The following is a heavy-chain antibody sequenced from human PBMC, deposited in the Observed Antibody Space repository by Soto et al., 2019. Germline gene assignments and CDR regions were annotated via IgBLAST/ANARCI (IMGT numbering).Heavy chain of an antibody. D-gene: IGHD2-21*02. CDR3: ARDLHAVVVTATRYYYYYGMDV. Sequence: GASVKVSCKASGYTFTGYYMHWVRQAPGQGLEWMGWINPNSGGTNYAQKFQGWVTMTRDTSISTAYMELSRLRSDDTAVYYCARDLHAVVVTATRYYYYYGMDVWGQWTTVTVSS. J-gene: IGHJ6*02. CDR1: GYTFTGYY. CDR2: INPNSGGT. V-gene: IGHV1-2*04.